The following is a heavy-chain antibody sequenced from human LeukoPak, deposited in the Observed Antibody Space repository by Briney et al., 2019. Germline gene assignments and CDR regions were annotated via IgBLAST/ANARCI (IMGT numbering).Heavy chain of an antibody. CDR2: IYYSGST. D-gene: IGHD3-22*01. V-gene: IGHV4-31*03. Sequence: PSQTLSLTCTVSGGSISSGGYYWSWIRQRPGKGLEWIGYIYYSGSTYYNPSLKSRVTISVDTSKNQFSLKLSSVTAADTAVYYCARDKTPLYYYDSSGYFPDAFDIWGQGTMVTVSS. CDR1: GGSISSGGYY. J-gene: IGHJ3*02. CDR3: ARDKTPLYYYDSSGYFPDAFDI.